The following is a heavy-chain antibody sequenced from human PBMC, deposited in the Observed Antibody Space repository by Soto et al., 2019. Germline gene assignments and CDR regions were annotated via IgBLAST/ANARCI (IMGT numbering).Heavy chain of an antibody. V-gene: IGHV3-74*01. CDR3: TRPRYDGSGTPFDH. J-gene: IGHJ4*02. CDR1: GFTFSSYW. Sequence: EVPLVESGGGLVQPGGSLRLSCAASGFTFSSYWMHWVRQAPGKGLVWVSRISGDGSSTTYADSVKGRFIISRDNAKNTLYLQMNSLRAEDTAVYFCTRPRYDGSGTPFDHWGQGTLVTVSS. CDR2: ISGDGSST. D-gene: IGHD3-22*01.